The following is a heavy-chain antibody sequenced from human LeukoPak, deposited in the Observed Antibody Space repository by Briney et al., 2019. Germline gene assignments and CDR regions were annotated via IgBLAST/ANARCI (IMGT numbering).Heavy chain of an antibody. J-gene: IGHJ5*02. CDR2: IVVGSGNT. V-gene: IGHV1-58*01. CDR3: AADAFDP. CDR1: GFTFTNSA. Sequence: SVKVSCKASGFTFTNSAVQWVRQARGQRLEWIGWIVVGSGNTNYAQKSQERVTITRDMSTSTAYMELSSLRSEDTAVYYCAADAFDPWGQGSLVTVSS.